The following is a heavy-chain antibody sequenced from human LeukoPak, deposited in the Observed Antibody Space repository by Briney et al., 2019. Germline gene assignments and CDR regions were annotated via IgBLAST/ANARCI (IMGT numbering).Heavy chain of an antibody. Sequence: GGSLRLSCAASGFTFSSYAMSWVRQAPGKGLEWVSAISGSGGSTYYADSVKGRFTISRDNSKNTLYLQMNSLRAEDTAVYYCAKGGYCSGGSCFERDEINWFDPWGQGTLVTVSS. V-gene: IGHV3-23*01. J-gene: IGHJ5*02. CDR3: AKGGYCSGGSCFERDEINWFDP. CDR2: ISGSGGST. D-gene: IGHD2-15*01. CDR1: GFTFSSYA.